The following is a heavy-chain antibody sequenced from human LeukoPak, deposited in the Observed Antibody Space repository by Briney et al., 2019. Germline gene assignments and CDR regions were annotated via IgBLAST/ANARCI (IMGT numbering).Heavy chain of an antibody. D-gene: IGHD6-13*01. CDR3: ARIAAAGNRRLNY. CDR2: MNPNSGNT. Sequence: ASVTVSFKASGYTFTSYDINWVRQAAGQALEWMGWMNPNSGNTGYAQKFQGRITMTRNTSISTAYMELSSLTSEDTAVHYCARIAAAGNRRLNYWGQGTLVTVSS. J-gene: IGHJ4*02. V-gene: IGHV1-8*01. CDR1: GYTFTSYD.